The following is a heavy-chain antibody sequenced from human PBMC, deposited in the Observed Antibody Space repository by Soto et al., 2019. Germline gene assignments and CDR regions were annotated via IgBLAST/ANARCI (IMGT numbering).Heavy chain of an antibody. Sequence: SCAASGGPCRKYAMSCVRPAPENGLDCMGGIIPIFGTANYVQKFQGRVTITADESTSTAYMELSSLRSEDTAVYYCAREITIFGVVIINYYYGMDVWGQGTTV. D-gene: IGHD3-3*01. CDR2: IIPIFGTA. V-gene: IGHV1-69*01. J-gene: IGHJ6*02. CDR1: GGPCRKYA. CDR3: AREITIFGVVIINYYYGMDV.